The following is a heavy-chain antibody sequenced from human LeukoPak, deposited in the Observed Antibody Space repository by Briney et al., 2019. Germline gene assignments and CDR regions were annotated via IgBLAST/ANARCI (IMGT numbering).Heavy chain of an antibody. CDR1: GFTFRNNR. V-gene: IGHV3-7*04. CDR2: IKLDGSDK. CDR3: ARVLGTDEGADY. J-gene: IGHJ4*02. Sequence: GGSLRLSCTASGFTFRNNRMNWVRQGQPQGLERESNIKLDGSDKRYVDSVQGRFTISRDNAKTSLFLQMDSLRAEETAVYYCARVLGTDEGADYWGQGTLVTVSS. D-gene: IGHD1-7*01.